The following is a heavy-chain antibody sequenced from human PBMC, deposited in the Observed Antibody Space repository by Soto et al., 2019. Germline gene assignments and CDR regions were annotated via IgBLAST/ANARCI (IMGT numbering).Heavy chain of an antibody. CDR2: IMPVFRTP. Sequence: QVQLEQSGAEVKKPGSSVKVSCKASGGTFRTAAISWVRQAPGQGLEWMGGIMPVFRTPDYAQKFQGRVTITADEXTNTAYMALSGLRSDDTAVYYCARDNDRPQLGGNYYYILDVWGQGTTITVSS. J-gene: IGHJ6*02. V-gene: IGHV1-69*12. CDR1: GGTFRTAA. D-gene: IGHD2-8*01. CDR3: ARDNDRPQLGGNYYYILDV.